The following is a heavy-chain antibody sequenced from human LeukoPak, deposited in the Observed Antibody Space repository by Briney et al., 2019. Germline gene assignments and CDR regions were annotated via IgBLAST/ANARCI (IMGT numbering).Heavy chain of an antibody. CDR2: IRYDGSNK. CDR1: GFTFSSYG. CDR3: TRDTDGSLDY. V-gene: IGHV3-30*02. J-gene: IGHJ4*02. Sequence: GGSLRLSCAASGFTFSSYGMHWVRQAPGKGLEWVAFIRYDGSNKYYADSVKGRFTISRDNPKNSLCLQMNNLRADDTAVYYCTRDTDGSLDYWGQGILVTVAS. D-gene: IGHD1-26*01.